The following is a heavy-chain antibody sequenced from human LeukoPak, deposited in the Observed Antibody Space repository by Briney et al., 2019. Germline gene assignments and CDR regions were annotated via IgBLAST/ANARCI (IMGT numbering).Heavy chain of an antibody. D-gene: IGHD3-3*01. V-gene: IGHV1-2*02. J-gene: IGHJ6*03. CDR2: INPNSGGT. CDR1: GYTFTGYY. Sequence: ASVKVSCKASGYTFTGYYMHWVRQAPGQGLEWMGWINPNSGGTNYAQKFQGRVTMTRDTSISTAYMELSRLRSDDTAVYYCARDVGAGLRFLEWLSRGVDYYYMDVWGKGTTVTVSS. CDR3: ARDVGAGLRFLEWLSRGVDYYYMDV.